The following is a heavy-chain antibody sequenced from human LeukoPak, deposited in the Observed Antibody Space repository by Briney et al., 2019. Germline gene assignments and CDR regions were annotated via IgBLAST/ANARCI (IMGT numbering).Heavy chain of an antibody. V-gene: IGHV3-23*01. Sequence: PGGSVRLSCAASGFTFTDSAMTWVRQAPGKGLEWVSAISTSGGDAIYSDSVKDRLTISRDNSKNTLYLQMNSLRAEDTAIYYCAKGGSYAPLDYWGQGTLVTVSS. CDR1: GFTFTDSA. D-gene: IGHD1-26*01. CDR2: ISTSGGDA. CDR3: AKGGSYAPLDY. J-gene: IGHJ4*02.